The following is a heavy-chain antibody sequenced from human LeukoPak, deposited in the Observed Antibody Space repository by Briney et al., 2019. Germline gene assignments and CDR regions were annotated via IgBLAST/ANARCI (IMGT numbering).Heavy chain of an antibody. CDR3: ARDSIVGATRIFDY. V-gene: IGHV4-59*01. J-gene: IGHJ4*02. CDR2: IYYSGST. CDR1: GGSISSYY. D-gene: IGHD1-26*01. Sequence: PSETLSLTCTVSGGSISSYYWSWIRQPPGKGLEWIGYIYYSGSTNYNPCLKSRVTISVDTSKNQFSLKLSSVTAADTAVYYCARDSIVGATRIFDYWGQGTLVTVSS.